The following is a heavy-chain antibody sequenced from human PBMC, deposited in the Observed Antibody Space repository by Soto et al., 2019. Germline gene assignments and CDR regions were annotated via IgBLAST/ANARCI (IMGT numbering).Heavy chain of an antibody. CDR2: MNPDTGNT. Sequence: QVQLVQSGAEVEKPGASVKVSCKASGYTFTTYDFNWVRQAPGHGLEWMGWMNPDTGNTGYAQKFQGRVTMAGDPSISTAFMALSGQTAEDTAVYYCARALGYSSTSRLDLWGQGTLVTVSS. D-gene: IGHD6-19*01. CDR3: ARALGYSSTSRLDL. CDR1: GYTFTTYD. J-gene: IGHJ4*02. V-gene: IGHV1-8*01.